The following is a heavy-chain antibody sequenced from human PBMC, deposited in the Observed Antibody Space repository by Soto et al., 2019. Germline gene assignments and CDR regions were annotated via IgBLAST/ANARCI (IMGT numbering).Heavy chain of an antibody. CDR1: GFTFSSYS. J-gene: IGHJ4*02. Sequence: EVQLVESGGGLVKPGGALRLSCAASGFTFSSYSMNWVRQAPGKGLEWASSISSSSSYIYYADSVKGRFTISRDNAKNSLYLQMNSLRAEETAVYYCARDKRSSGWYEDYWGQGTLVTVSS. CDR2: ISSSSSYI. D-gene: IGHD6-19*01. V-gene: IGHV3-21*01. CDR3: ARDKRSSGWYEDY.